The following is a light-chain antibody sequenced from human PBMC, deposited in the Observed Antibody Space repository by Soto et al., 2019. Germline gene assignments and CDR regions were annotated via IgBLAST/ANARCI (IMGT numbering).Light chain of an antibody. CDR3: HQSYSTLSIS. CDR1: ESIARH. Sequence: DIQMTQSPSSLSASVGDRVTITCRASESIARHLNWYQQKPGKAPKLLIYAASTLQNGVPSRFRGGGSGTDFTLTISNLQPEDFATYYCHQSYSTLSISFGQRTRLEIK. V-gene: IGKV1-39*01. J-gene: IGKJ5*01. CDR2: AAS.